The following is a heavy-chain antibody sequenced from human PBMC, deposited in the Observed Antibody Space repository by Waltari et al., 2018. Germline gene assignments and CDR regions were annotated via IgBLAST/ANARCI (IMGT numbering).Heavy chain of an antibody. CDR3: ARGGKGYNFGYTY. CDR1: GYTFTDYY. Sequence: QVQLVQSGAEVKKPGASVKVSCKTSGYTFTDYYIHWLRQAPGQGLEWMGWINPNSGGINYAQIFRGRVTMARDTSISTAYMELSRLRSDDTAVYYCARGGKGYNFGYTYWGQGTLVTVSS. V-gene: IGHV1-2*02. D-gene: IGHD5-18*01. J-gene: IGHJ4*02. CDR2: INPNSGGI.